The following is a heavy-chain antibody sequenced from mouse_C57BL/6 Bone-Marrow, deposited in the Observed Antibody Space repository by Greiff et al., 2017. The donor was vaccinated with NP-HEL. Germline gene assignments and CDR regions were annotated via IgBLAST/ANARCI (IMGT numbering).Heavy chain of an antibody. CDR2: IDPEDGET. CDR1: GFNIKDYY. Sequence: DVKLQESGAELVKPGASVKLSCTASGFNIKDYYMHWVKQRTEQGLEWIGRIDPEDGETKYAPKFQGKATITPATSSNTAYLQHSSLTSDDTAVDDGARGAYGSNGFDYWGQGTTLTVSS. D-gene: IGHD1-1*01. J-gene: IGHJ2*01. CDR3: ARGAYGSNGFDY. V-gene: IGHV14-2*01.